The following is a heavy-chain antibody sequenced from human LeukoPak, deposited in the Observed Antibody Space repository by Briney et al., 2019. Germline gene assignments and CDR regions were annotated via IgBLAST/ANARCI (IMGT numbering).Heavy chain of an antibody. D-gene: IGHD5-12*01. CDR2: ISSGSSSV. Sequence: PGGSLRLSCSASGFTFSAYTMNWVRQAPGQGLGWVSYISSGSSSVYYADSVKGRFTISRDNAKNSLYLQMNSLRAEDTAVYYCARPVDYNAGDYWGQGTLVTVSS. V-gene: IGHV3-48*04. CDR1: GFTFSAYT. J-gene: IGHJ4*02. CDR3: ARPVDYNAGDY.